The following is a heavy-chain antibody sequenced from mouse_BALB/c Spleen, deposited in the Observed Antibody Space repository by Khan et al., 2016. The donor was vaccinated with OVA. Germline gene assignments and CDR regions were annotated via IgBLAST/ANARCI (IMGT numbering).Heavy chain of an antibody. V-gene: IGHV1S22*01. Sequence: LQQPGSELVRPGASVKLSCKASGYTFTSYWMHWVKQRPGQGLEWIGEMYPGSGSTNYDEKFKSKATLTVDTSSSTAYMQLNRLTSVDSAVYCCTRRSYWFAYWGQGTLVAVTA. D-gene: IGHD2-12*01. J-gene: IGHJ3*01. CDR2: MYPGSGST. CDR1: GYTFTSYW. CDR3: TRRSYWFAY.